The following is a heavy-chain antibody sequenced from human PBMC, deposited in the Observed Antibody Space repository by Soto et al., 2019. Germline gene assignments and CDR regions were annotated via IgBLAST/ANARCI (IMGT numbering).Heavy chain of an antibody. D-gene: IGHD2-15*01. V-gene: IGHV1-8*01. CDR3: AIHPSGYCSGGSCYRLDY. CDR1: GYTFTSYD. Sequence: QVQLVQSGAEVKKPGASVKVSCKASGYTFTSYDINWVRQATGQGLEWMGWMNPNSGNTGYAQKFQGRVTMTRNTSIITAYMELSSLRSEDTAVYYCAIHPSGYCSGGSCYRLDYWGKGTLVTVSS. CDR2: MNPNSGNT. J-gene: IGHJ4*02.